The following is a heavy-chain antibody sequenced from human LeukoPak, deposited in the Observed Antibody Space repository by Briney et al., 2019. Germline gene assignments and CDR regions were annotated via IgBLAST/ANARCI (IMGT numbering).Heavy chain of an antibody. J-gene: IGHJ4*02. CDR2: IWSDGTNQ. D-gene: IGHD4-11*01. CDR1: GFTFNHYG. Sequence: GGSLRLSCAAAGFTFNHYGMHWVRQAPGKGLEWVAVIWSDGTNQYYADSVKGRFTISRDDSGNTVYLQMNSLRPEDTGVYYCARDAQTGFDYSNSLEYWGQGTPVTVST. V-gene: IGHV3-33*01. CDR3: ARDAQTGFDYSNSLEY.